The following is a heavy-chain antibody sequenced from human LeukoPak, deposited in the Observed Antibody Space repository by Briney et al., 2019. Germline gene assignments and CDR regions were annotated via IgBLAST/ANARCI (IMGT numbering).Heavy chain of an antibody. D-gene: IGHD3-10*01. V-gene: IGHV4-34*01. CDR2: INHSGST. CDR1: GGSFSGYY. J-gene: IGHJ4*02. CDR3: ARATMVRGVIITVYYFDY. Sequence: SETLSLTCAVYGGSFSGYYWSWIRQPPGKGLEWIGEINHSGSTNYIPSLKSRVTISVGTSKNQLSLKLSSVTAADTAVYYCARATMVRGVIITVYYFDYWGQGTLVTVSS.